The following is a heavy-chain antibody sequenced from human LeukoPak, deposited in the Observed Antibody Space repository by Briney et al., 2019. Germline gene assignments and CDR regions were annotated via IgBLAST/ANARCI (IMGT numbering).Heavy chain of an antibody. J-gene: IGHJ4*02. V-gene: IGHV4-4*07. Sequence: PSETLSLTCTVSGGSISSYYWSWIRQPAGKGLEWIGRIYASGNTNYNPSLESRVTMSVDTSKNLFALKLSSVTAADTAVYYCAEYRSASGYVDSWGQGTLVTVSS. D-gene: IGHD3-22*01. CDR2: IYASGNT. CDR3: AEYRSASGYVDS. CDR1: GGSISSYY.